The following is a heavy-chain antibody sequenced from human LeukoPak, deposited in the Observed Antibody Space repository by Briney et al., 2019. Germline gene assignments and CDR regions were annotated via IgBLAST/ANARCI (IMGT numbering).Heavy chain of an antibody. CDR1: GGSISGSY. J-gene: IGHJ4*02. CDR2: MYNSGST. V-gene: IGHV4-59*12. CDR3: ARGIESYGDYGY. D-gene: IGHD4-17*01. Sequence: PSQTLSLTCTVSGGSISGSYWSWIRQPPGKGLEWIAYMYNSGSTNYNPSLKSRVTISIDTSKNQFSLKLSSLTAADTAIYYCARGIESYGDYGYWGQGILVTVSS.